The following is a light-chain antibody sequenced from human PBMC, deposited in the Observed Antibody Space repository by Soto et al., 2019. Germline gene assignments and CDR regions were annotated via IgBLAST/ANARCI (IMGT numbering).Light chain of an antibody. J-gene: IGKJ2*01. Sequence: EIVMTQSPATLSVSPGDRATLSCRASQSVSSNLAWYQQKPGQAPSLLIYGASPRATGIPARFSGSGSGTEITLTISSRQSENFAVYFCQQYNNWPPFTFGQGTKLEIK. CDR3: QQYNNWPPFT. CDR2: GAS. CDR1: QSVSSN. V-gene: IGKV3-15*01.